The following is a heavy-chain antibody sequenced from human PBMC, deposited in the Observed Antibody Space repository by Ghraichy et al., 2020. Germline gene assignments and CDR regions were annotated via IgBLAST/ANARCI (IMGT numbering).Heavy chain of an antibody. CDR1: GFTFSSYA. Sequence: GESLNISCAASGFTFSSYAMSWVRQAPGKGLEWVSAISGSGGSTYYADSVKGRFTISRDNSKNTLYLQMNSLRAEDTAVYYCAKGLGNYYYGMDVWGQGTTVTVSS. D-gene: IGHD7-27*01. V-gene: IGHV3-23*01. CDR2: ISGSGGST. J-gene: IGHJ6*02. CDR3: AKGLGNYYYGMDV.